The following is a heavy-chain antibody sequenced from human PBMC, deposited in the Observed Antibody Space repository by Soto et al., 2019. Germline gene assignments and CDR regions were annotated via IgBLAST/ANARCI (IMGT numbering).Heavy chain of an antibody. CDR1: GYTFTGYY. Sequence: QVQLVQSGAEVKKPGASVKVSCKASGYTFTGYYMHWVRQAPGQGLEWMGWINPNSGGTKYAQKFQGRVTMTRDTSISTAYMDLSRLRSDDTAVYYCARRPASWTHFDYWGQGTLVTVSS. CDR2: INPNSGGT. CDR3: ARRPASWTHFDY. D-gene: IGHD6-13*01. J-gene: IGHJ4*02. V-gene: IGHV1-2*02.